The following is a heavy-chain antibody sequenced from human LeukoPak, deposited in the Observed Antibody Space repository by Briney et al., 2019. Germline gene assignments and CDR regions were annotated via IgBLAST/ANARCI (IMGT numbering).Heavy chain of an antibody. V-gene: IGHV3-9*01. CDR3: AKSGNPPGNY. Sequence: PGRSLRLSCAASGFTFDDYAMHWVRQAPGKGLEWVSGISWNSGSIGYADSVKGRFTISRDNAKNSLYLQMNSLRAEDTAVYYCAKSGNPPGNYWGQGTLVTVSS. D-gene: IGHD3-10*01. CDR2: ISWNSGSI. J-gene: IGHJ4*02. CDR1: GFTFDDYA.